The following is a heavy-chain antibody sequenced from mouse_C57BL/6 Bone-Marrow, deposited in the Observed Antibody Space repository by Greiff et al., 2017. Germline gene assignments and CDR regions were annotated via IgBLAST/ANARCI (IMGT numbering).Heavy chain of an antibody. V-gene: IGHV5-16*01. CDR3: ARGALYYYGSSSFDY. J-gene: IGHJ2*01. Sequence: EVQVVESEGGLVQPGSSMKLSCTASGFTFSDYYMAWVRQVPEKGLEWVANINYDGSSTYYLDSLKSRFIISRENAYNILYLQMSSLKSEDTATYYCARGALYYYGSSSFDYWGQGTTLTVSA. D-gene: IGHD1-1*01. CDR1: GFTFSDYY. CDR2: INYDGSST.